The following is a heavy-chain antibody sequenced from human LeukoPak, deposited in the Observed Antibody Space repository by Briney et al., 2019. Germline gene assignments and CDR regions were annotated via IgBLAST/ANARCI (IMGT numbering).Heavy chain of an antibody. CDR3: ARDRHYCSSTSCYRWDWFDP. J-gene: IGHJ5*02. D-gene: IGHD2-2*02. V-gene: IGHV4-61*02. CDR1: GGSISSGSYY. CDR2: IYTSGST. Sequence: SETLSLTCTVSGGSISSGSYYWSWIRQPAGKGLEWIGRIYTSGSTNYNPSLKSRVTISVDRSKNQFSLKLSSVTAADTAVYYCARDRHYCSSTSCYRWDWFDPWGQGTLVTVSS.